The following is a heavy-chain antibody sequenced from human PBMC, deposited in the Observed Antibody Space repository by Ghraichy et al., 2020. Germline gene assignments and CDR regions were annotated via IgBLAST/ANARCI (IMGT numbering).Heavy chain of an antibody. D-gene: IGHD3-22*01. CDR3: ARNVGSGYYSRYFDL. Sequence: GEALNISCKGSGYSFTSYWIGWVRQMPGKGLEWMGIIYPGDSDTRYSPSFQGQVTISADKSISTAYLQWSSLKASDTAMYYCARNVGSGYYSRYFDLWGRGTLVTVSS. J-gene: IGHJ2*01. V-gene: IGHV5-51*01. CDR1: GYSFTSYW. CDR2: IYPGDSDT.